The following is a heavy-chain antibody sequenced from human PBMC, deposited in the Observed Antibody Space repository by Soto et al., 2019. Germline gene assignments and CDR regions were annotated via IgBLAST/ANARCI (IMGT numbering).Heavy chain of an antibody. V-gene: IGHV3-30-3*01. CDR3: ARDYYGSGSYYGSCGY. Sequence: QVQLVESGGGVVQPGRSLRLSCAASGFTFSTYAMHWVRQAPGKGLEWVAVISYDGSNKYYADSVKGRFTISRDNSKNTLYLQMNSLRAEDTAVYYCARDYYGSGSYYGSCGYWGQGTLVTVSS. J-gene: IGHJ4*02. CDR1: GFTFSTYA. CDR2: ISYDGSNK. D-gene: IGHD3-10*01.